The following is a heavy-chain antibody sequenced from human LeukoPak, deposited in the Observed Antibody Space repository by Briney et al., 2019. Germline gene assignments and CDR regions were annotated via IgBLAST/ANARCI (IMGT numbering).Heavy chain of an antibody. CDR3: ARDLRGSSSWYDY. J-gene: IGHJ4*02. CDR1: EGTFNSYG. Sequence: SVKVSCKPSEGTFNSYGISWVRQAPGQGLEWMGRIIPILGITNYAQKFQGRVTITADKSTNTAYMELSSLRSEDTAVFYCARDLRGSSSWYDYWGQGTLVTVSS. V-gene: IGHV1-69*04. D-gene: IGHD6-13*01. CDR2: IIPILGIT.